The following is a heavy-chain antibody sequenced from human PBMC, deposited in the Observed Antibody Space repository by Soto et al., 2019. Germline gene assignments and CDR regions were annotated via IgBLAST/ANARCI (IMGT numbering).Heavy chain of an antibody. CDR1: GDSISNSNYY. D-gene: IGHD3-16*01. J-gene: IGHJ5*02. V-gene: IGHV4-39*07. CDR3: ARDQSWRDLVWWFDP. Sequence: SETLSLTCTVSGDSISNSNYYWGWIRQPPGKGLEWIANIYYSGITYYNPSLKSRVAISVDTSKNQFSLELNSLTPEDTAVYYCARDQSWRDLVWWFDPWGQGTLVTVSS. CDR2: IYYSGIT.